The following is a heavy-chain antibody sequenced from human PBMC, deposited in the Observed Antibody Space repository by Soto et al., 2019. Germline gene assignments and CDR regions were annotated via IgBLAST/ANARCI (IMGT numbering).Heavy chain of an antibody. CDR1: GDSVSSNSAA. D-gene: IGHD2-15*01. CDR3: ARVEKSTLPHYYYYGMDV. CDR2: TYYRSKWYN. J-gene: IGHJ6*02. Sequence: SQTLSLTCAISGDSVSSNSAAWNWIRQSPSRGLEWLGRTYYRSKWYNDYAVSVKSRITINPDTSKNQFSLQLNSVTPEDTAVYYCARVEKSTLPHYYYYGMDVWGQGTTVTVSS. V-gene: IGHV6-1*01.